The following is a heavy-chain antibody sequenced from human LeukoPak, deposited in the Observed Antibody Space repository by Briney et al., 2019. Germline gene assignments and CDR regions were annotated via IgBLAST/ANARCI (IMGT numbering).Heavy chain of an antibody. CDR1: GFTFSSYS. Sequence: GGSLRLSCAASGFTFSSYSMNWVRQAPGKGLEWVSYISSSSSTIYYAGSVKGRFTISRDNAKNSLYLQMNSLRAEDTAVYYCARGGILWFGELLDFDYWGQGTLVTVSS. CDR2: ISSSSSTI. V-gene: IGHV3-48*01. D-gene: IGHD3-10*01. J-gene: IGHJ4*02. CDR3: ARGGILWFGELLDFDY.